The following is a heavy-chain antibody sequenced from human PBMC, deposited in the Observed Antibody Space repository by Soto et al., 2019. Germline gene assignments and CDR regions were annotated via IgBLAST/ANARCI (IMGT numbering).Heavy chain of an antibody. CDR2: IDHSGST. V-gene: IGHV4-34*01. J-gene: IGHJ6*02. Sequence: PSETLSLTCAVHRGSFNAYSWTWIRQPPGKGLEWIGEIDHSGSTTYNPSLKSRIIMSVDTSKNQFSLNVSSTTAADTAVHYCARGLRYSGMDVWGQGTTVTVSS. CDR1: RGSFNAYS. CDR3: ARGLRYSGMDV.